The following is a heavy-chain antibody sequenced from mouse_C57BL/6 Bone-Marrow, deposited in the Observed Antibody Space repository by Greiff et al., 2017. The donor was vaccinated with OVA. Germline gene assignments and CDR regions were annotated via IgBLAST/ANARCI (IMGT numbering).Heavy chain of an antibody. CDR1: GYTFTDYY. J-gene: IGHJ3*01. CDR3: ARGGGFAY. CDR2: IYPGSGNT. V-gene: IGHV1-76*01. Sequence: VQLQQSGAELVRPGASVKLSCKASGYTFTDYYINWVKQRPGQGLEWIARIYPGSGNTYYNEKFKGKATLTAAKASSTAYMQLSSLTSEDSAVYFCARGGGFAYWGQGTLVTVSA.